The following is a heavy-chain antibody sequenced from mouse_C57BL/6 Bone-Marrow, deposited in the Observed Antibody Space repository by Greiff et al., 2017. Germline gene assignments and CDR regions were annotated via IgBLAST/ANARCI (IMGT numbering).Heavy chain of an antibody. CDR2: IDPSDSYT. CDR1: GYTFTSYW. J-gene: IGHJ2*01. V-gene: IGHV1-69*01. Sequence: QVQLQQPGAELVMPGASVKLSCKASGYTFTSYWMHWVKQRPGQGLEWIGEIDPSDSYTNYNQKFKGKSTLTVDKSSSTAYMQLSSRTSEDSAVYYCARSLIYYYGSSYDYWGQGTTLTVSS. D-gene: IGHD1-1*01. CDR3: ARSLIYYYGSSYDY.